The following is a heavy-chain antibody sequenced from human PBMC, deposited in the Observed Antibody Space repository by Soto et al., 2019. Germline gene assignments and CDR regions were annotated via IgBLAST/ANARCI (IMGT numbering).Heavy chain of an antibody. J-gene: IGHJ6*02. V-gene: IGHV4-59*01. CDR3: ARDPGKDFWSGYPYGMDV. D-gene: IGHD3-3*01. CDR1: GGPISSYY. CDR2: IYYSGST. Sequence: SATLSLTCTVSGGPISSYYWSWIRQPPGKGLEWIGYIYYSGSTNYNPSLKSRVTISVDTSKNQFSLKLSSVTAADTAVYYCARDPGKDFWSGYPYGMDVWGQGTTVTVSS.